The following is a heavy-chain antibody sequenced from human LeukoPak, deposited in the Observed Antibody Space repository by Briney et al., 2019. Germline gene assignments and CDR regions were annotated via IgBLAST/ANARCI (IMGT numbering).Heavy chain of an antibody. Sequence: AASVTVSCKASGGTFSTYSITWVRQAPGQGLEWMGRISPILGVNYYALKFQGRLTISADKSMITAYMDLTNVTSEDTAVYYCAAVYDGAAGYFDLWGRGTLITVSS. CDR2: ISPILGVN. CDR3: AAVYDGAAGYFDL. V-gene: IGHV1-69*02. CDR1: GGTFSTYS. J-gene: IGHJ2*01. D-gene: IGHD3-22*01.